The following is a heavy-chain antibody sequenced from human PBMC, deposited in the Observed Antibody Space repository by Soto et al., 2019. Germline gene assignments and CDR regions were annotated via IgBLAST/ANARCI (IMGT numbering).Heavy chain of an antibody. V-gene: IGHV1-69*12. D-gene: IGHD2-15*01. CDR2: IIPIFGTA. CDR1: GGTFSSYA. J-gene: IGHJ4*02. Sequence: QVQLVQSGAEVKKPGSSVKVSCKASGGTFSSYAISWVRQSPGQGLEWMGGIIPIFGTANYSPKFQGRVTITADESTSKAYIELSSLRSEDTAVYYFGKVWQCSGSSCFEYWGQGTLVTVSS. CDR3: GKVWQCSGSSCFEY.